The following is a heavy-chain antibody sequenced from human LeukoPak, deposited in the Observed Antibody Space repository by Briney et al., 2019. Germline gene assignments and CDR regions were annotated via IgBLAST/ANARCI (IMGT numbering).Heavy chain of an antibody. CDR2: INHSGST. CDR3: ARGEWLRSGRSTKYFQH. CDR1: GGSFSGYY. D-gene: IGHD5-12*01. V-gene: IGHV4-34*01. Sequence: SETLSLTCAVYGGSFSGYYWSWIRQPPGKGLEWIGEINHSGSTNYNPSLKSRVTISVDTSKNQFSLKLSSVTAADTAVYYCARGEWLRSGRSTKYFQHWGQGTLVTVSP. J-gene: IGHJ1*01.